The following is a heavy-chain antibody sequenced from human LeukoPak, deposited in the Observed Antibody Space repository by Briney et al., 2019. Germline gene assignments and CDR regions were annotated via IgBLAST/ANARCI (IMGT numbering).Heavy chain of an antibody. J-gene: IGHJ4*02. V-gene: IGHV3-48*03. CDR3: ARGRYSCGLYYFDY. CDR1: GFTFSSYE. CDR2: TSSSGNTI. D-gene: IGHD5-18*01. Sequence: GGSLRLSCAASGFTFSSYEMNWVRQAPGKGLEWVSYTSSSGNTIYYADSVKGRFTISRDNAKNSLYLQMNSLGAEDTAVYYCARGRYSCGLYYFDYWGQGTLVTVSS.